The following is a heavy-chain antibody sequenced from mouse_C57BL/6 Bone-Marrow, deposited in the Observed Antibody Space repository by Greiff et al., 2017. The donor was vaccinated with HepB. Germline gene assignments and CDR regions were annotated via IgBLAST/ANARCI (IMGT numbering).Heavy chain of an antibody. J-gene: IGHJ2*01. CDR2: INPSTGGT. CDR3: ARGGPWDY. V-gene: IGHV1-43*01. Sequence: EVQLQQSGPELVKPGASVKISCKASGYSFTGYYMHWVKQSSGKSLEWIGEINPSTGGTSYNQKFKGKATLTVDKSSSTAYMQLKSLTSEDSAVYYCARGGPWDYWGQGTTLTVSS. CDR1: GYSFTGYY.